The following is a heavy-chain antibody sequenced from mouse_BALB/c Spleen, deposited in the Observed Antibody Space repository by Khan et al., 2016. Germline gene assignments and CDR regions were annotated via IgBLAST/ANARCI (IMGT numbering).Heavy chain of an antibody. CDR3: ARAGYYGYLAY. CDR1: GFDFSRYW. V-gene: IGHV4-1*02. J-gene: IGHJ3*01. Sequence: EVQLPESGGGLVQPGGSLKLSCAASGFDFSRYWMSWVRQAPGKGLEWIGEINPDSSTINYTPSLKDKFIISRDTAKNTLYLQMSKGRSEDTALYYCARAGYYGYLAYWGQGTLVTVSA. CDR2: INPDSSTI. D-gene: IGHD1-1*01.